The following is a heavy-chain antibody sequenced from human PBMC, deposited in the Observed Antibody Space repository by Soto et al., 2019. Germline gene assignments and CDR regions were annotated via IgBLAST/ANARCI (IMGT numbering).Heavy chain of an antibody. J-gene: IGHJ4*02. D-gene: IGHD3-10*01. CDR1: GFTFSSYW. V-gene: IGHV3-74*01. CDR2: IDEYGNTI. CDR3: TRDIGGKGAY. Sequence: GGSLRLSCATSGFTFSSYWMHWVRQVPGKGLLWVSRIDEYGNTINYADSVRGRFTISRDNARNTLYLEMSSLRAEDTALYYCTRDIGGKGAYWGPGTLVTVSS.